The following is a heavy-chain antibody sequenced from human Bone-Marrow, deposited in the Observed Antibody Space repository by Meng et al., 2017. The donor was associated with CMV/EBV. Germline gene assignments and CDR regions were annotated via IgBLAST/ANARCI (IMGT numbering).Heavy chain of an antibody. CDR1: GFTFRDYW. J-gene: IGHJ4*02. CDR3: VRFVFCGSSSCPDY. Sequence: GEALKISCVAAGFTFRDYWKNLVRQAAGKGLEWVAKIKEDGSEKYYVDSVKGRLTISRDNARNSLYLQTNRLRIEDAAGYYCVRFVFCGSSSCPDYWGQGTLVTVSS. CDR2: IKEDGSEK. V-gene: IGHV3-7*01. D-gene: IGHD2-21*01.